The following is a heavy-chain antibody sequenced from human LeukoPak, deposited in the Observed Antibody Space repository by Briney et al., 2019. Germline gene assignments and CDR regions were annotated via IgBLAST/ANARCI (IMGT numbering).Heavy chain of an antibody. CDR2: INPNSGGT. D-gene: IGHD6-13*01. CDR1: GYTFTGYY. Sequence: ASVKVSCKASGYTFTGYYMHWVRQAPGQGLEWMGWINPNSGGTNYAQKFQGGVTMTRDTSISTAYMELSRLRSDDTAVYYCARGLGPHTKPSSSWYVPPYYYYYGMDVWGQGTTVTVSS. CDR3: ARGLGPHTKPSSSWYVPPYYYYYGMDV. V-gene: IGHV1-2*02. J-gene: IGHJ6*02.